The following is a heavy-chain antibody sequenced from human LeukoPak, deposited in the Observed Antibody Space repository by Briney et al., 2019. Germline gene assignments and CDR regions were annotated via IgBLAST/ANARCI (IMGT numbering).Heavy chain of an antibody. CDR1: GGSVSSGGYY. D-gene: IGHD5-24*01. CDR3: ARAQRRQYAFDI. CDR2: IYYSGST. V-gene: IGHV4-61*08. J-gene: IGHJ3*02. Sequence: SETLSLTCTVSGGSVSSGGYYWSWIRQPPGKGLEWIGYIYYSGSTNYNPSLKSRVTISVDTSKNQFSLKLSSVTAADTAVYYCARAQRRQYAFDIWGQGTMVTVSS.